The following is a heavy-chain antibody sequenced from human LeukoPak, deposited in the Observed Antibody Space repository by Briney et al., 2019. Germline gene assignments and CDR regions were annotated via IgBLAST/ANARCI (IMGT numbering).Heavy chain of an antibody. V-gene: IGHV3-21*01. D-gene: IGHD3-9*01. J-gene: IGHJ6*02. CDR3: ARGATDFDWLLSYYYYYGMDV. CDR1: GFTFSSYS. CDR2: ISSSSSYI. Sequence: GGSLRLSCAASGFTFSSYSMNWVRQAPGKGLEWVSSISSSSSYIYYADSVKGRFTISRDNAKNSLYLQMNSLRAEDTAVYYCARGATDFDWLLSYYYYYGMDVWGQGTTVTVSS.